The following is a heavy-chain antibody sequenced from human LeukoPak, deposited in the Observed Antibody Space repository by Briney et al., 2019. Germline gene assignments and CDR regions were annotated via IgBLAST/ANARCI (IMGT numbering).Heavy chain of an antibody. Sequence: GESLKISCKGSGYCFTNYWENWVRQMPGKSLEWMGWFDPGESYTIYCPSFQDHVTSSVDRSISTAYLQWSSLQTSYTAIYYCARLQSYDILTDSQNYFDYWGQGALVTVSS. CDR1: GYCFTNYW. V-gene: IGHV5-10-1*01. CDR2: FDPGESYT. J-gene: IGHJ4*02. D-gene: IGHD3-9*01. CDR3: ARLQSYDILTDSQNYFDY.